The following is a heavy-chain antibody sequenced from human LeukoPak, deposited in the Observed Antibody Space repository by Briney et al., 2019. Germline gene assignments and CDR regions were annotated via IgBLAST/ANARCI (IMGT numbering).Heavy chain of an antibody. CDR2: MNPNSGNT. D-gene: IGHD5-12*01. CDR1: GFTFTSYD. V-gene: IGHV1-8*01. Sequence: ASVKVSCKASGFTFTSYDINWVRQAPGQGLEWMGWMNPNSGNTRYAQKVQGRITMTRDTSVSTAYMELSSLRSEDTAVYYCATGRGKWLRSITDYFDYWGQGTLVTVSS. J-gene: IGHJ4*02. CDR3: ATGRGKWLRSITDYFDY.